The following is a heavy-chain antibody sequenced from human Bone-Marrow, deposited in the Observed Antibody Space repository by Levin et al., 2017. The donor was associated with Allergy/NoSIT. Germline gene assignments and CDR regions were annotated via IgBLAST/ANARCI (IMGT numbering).Heavy chain of an antibody. J-gene: IGHJ4*02. CDR2: LNSDGHT. CDR1: GFTVSNSY. CDR3: ARSIVGATTWNS. V-gene: IGHV3-53*01. D-gene: IGHD1-26*01. Sequence: GGSLRLSCAVSGFTVSNSYMSWVRQTPGRGLEWVSLLNSDGHTDYADSVKGRFIISRDNSQNTLHLQMNSLRVEDTGLYYCARSIVGATTWNSWGQGTLVTVSP.